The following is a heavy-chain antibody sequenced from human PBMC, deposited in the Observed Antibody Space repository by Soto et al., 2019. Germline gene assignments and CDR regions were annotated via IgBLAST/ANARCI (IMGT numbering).Heavy chain of an antibody. CDR1: GYTFTSYD. J-gene: IGHJ6*02. V-gene: IGHV1-8*01. CDR2: MNPNSGNT. Sequence: ASVKVSCKASGYTFTSYDINWVRQATGQGLEWMGWMNPNSGNTGYAQKFQGRVTMTRNASISTAYMELSSLRSEDTAVYYCARGEFEYYYYYGMDVWGQGTTVTVSS. CDR3: ARGEFEYYYYYGMDV. D-gene: IGHD3-10*01.